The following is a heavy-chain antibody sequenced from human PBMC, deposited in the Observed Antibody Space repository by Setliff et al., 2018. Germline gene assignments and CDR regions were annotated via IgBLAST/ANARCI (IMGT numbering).Heavy chain of an antibody. CDR1: AHIFNSYG. CDR3: AISTLSICSGGSCPNAFDV. D-gene: IGHD2-15*01. Sequence: GASVKVSCKSSAHIFNSYGISWVRQAPGQGLEWMGWISSYNDITNYAQRFQGRVTMTTDTSTSVAYMELRSLRSDDTAVYYCAISTLSICSGGSCPNAFDVWGQGTMVTVSS. V-gene: IGHV1-18*01. CDR2: ISSYNDIT. J-gene: IGHJ3*01.